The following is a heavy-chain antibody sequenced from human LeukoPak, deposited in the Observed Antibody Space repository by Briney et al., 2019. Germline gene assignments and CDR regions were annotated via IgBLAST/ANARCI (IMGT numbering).Heavy chain of an antibody. J-gene: IGHJ4*02. CDR3: ATYRQVLLPFES. D-gene: IGHD2-8*02. CDR1: GFTVSSNY. Sequence: GGSLRLSCAASGFTVSSNYMSWVRQAPGKGLERVSSIFPSGGEIHYADSVRGRFTISRDNSKSTLSLQMNSLRAEDTAIYYCATYRQVLLPFESWGQGTLVTVSS. CDR2: IFPSGGEI. V-gene: IGHV3-53*01.